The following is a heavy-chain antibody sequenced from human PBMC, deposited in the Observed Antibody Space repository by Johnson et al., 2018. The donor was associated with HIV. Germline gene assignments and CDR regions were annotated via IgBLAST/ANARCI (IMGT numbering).Heavy chain of an antibody. J-gene: IGHJ3*01. CDR1: GFTFSSYD. CDR2: ISSDGSST. Sequence: VQLVESGGGLVQPGGSLRLSCAASGFTFSSYDMHWVRQATGKGLEWVSRISSDGSSTYYADSVKGRFTISRDNARNTMFVQMNSLRVADTVGYYCARSGPNWAVDLWGQGTMVTVSS. V-gene: IGHV3-74*02. CDR3: ARSGPNWAVDL. D-gene: IGHD1-1*01.